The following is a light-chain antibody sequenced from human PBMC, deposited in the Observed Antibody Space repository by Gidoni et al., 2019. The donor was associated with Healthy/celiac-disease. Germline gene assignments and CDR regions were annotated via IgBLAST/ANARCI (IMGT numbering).Light chain of an antibody. V-gene: IGKV3-15*01. CDR1: QSVSSN. Sequence: EIVMKQSPATLSVSPGERATLSCRASQSVSSNLAWYQQKPGQAPRLLIYGAYTRATGIPARFSGSGSGTEFTLTISSLQSEDFAVYYCQQYNNWPPNTFGQGTKLEIK. CDR2: GAY. J-gene: IGKJ2*01. CDR3: QQYNNWPPNT.